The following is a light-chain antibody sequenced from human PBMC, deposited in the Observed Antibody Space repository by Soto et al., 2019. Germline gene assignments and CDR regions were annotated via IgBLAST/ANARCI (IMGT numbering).Light chain of an antibody. Sequence: DIQMTQSPSSLSASVGDRVTITCRASQNIHTYLNWYQQKPGKAPKFLISAASSFQSGVPSRFIGSRSGGDFTRTIASLQPEDFATDVWHECYYAPCTFGQRTELEIK. CDR3: HECYYAPCT. CDR1: QNIHTY. J-gene: IGKJ2*02. CDR2: AAS. V-gene: IGKV1-39*01.